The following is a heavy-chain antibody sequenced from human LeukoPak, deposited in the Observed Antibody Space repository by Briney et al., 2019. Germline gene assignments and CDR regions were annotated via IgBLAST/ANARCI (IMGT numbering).Heavy chain of an antibody. Sequence: SETLSLTCAVYGGSFSGFYWSWIRQPPGKGLEWIGEINHSGSTNYNPSLKSRVTISVDTSKNQFSLKLSSVTAADTAVYYCARSSSSGWGFRFDPWGQGTLVTVSS. D-gene: IGHD6-19*01. CDR2: INHSGST. CDR3: ARSSSSGWGFRFDP. V-gene: IGHV4-34*01. J-gene: IGHJ5*02. CDR1: GGSFSGFY.